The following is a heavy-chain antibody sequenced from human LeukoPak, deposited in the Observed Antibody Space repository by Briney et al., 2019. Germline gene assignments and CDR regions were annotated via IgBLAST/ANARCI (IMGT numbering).Heavy chain of an antibody. CDR3: ARHQLGRGYSYGEFDY. CDR2: IYYSGST. CDR1: GGSISSSSYY. V-gene: IGHV4-39*01. D-gene: IGHD5-18*01. J-gene: IGHJ4*02. Sequence: PSETLSLTCTVSGGSISSSSYYWGWIRQPPGKGLEWIGSIYYSGSTYYNPSLKSRVTISVDTSKNQFSLKLSSVTAADTAVYYCARHQLGRGYSYGEFDYWGQGTLVTVSS.